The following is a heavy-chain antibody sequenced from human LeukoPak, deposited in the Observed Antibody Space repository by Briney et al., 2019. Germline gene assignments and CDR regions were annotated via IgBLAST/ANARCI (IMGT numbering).Heavy chain of an antibody. CDR2: INHSGST. D-gene: IGHD3-3*01. V-gene: IGHV4-34*01. CDR3: ARAGVDSSGYYYQGFDY. J-gene: IGHJ4*02. Sequence: SETLSLTCAVYGGSFSGYYWSWIRQPPGKGLEWIGEINHSGSTNYNPSLKSRVTISVDTSKNQFSLKLSSVTAEDAAVYYCARAGVDSSGYYYQGFDYWGQGTQVTVSS. CDR1: GGSFSGYY.